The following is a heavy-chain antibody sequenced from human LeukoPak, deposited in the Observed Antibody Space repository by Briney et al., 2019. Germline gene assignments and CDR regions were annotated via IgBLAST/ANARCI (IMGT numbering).Heavy chain of an antibody. J-gene: IGHJ6*02. CDR3: ARQTPNQYGMDV. CDR2: IYPDDSNP. CDR1: GYIFTNYW. V-gene: IGHV5-51*01. Sequence: GESLKISCKGSGYIFTNYWIGWVRQMPGKGLEWLGIIYPDDSNPRYSPSFQGQVTISVDKSISTAYLQWSSLKASDTAMYYCARQTPNQYGMDVWGQGTTVTVSS.